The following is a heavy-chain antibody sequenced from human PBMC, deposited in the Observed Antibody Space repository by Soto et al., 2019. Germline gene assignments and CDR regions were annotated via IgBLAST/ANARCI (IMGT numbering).Heavy chain of an antibody. D-gene: IGHD2-2*01. CDR2: IYYSGST. Sequence: SETLSLTCTVSGGSISSYYWSWIRQPPGKGLEWIGYIYYSGSTNYTPSLKSRVTISVDTSKNQFSLKLSSVTAADTAVYYCARGRPRYCSSTSCYLSSWFDPWGQGTLVTVSS. J-gene: IGHJ5*02. V-gene: IGHV4-59*12. CDR1: GGSISSYY. CDR3: ARGRPRYCSSTSCYLSSWFDP.